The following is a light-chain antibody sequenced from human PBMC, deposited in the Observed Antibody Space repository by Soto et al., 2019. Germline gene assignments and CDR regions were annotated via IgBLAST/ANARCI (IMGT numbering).Light chain of an antibody. CDR3: QQYNRWPPLT. V-gene: IGKV3-15*01. J-gene: IGKJ4*01. CDR2: GAS. CDR1: QSIKTN. Sequence: DIVMTQYPATLSVSPGERATLSCRASQSIKTNLAWYQKKPGQAHRLLIYGASTRATNITDRFSGSGSGTEFTLTISSLQSEDSAVYYCQQYNRWPPLTFGGGTKVEIK.